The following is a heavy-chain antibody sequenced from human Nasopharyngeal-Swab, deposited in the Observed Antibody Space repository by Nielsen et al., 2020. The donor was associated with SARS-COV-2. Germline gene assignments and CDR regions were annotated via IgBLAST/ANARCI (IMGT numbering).Heavy chain of an antibody. CDR1: GGSISSYY. V-gene: IGHV4-34*01. J-gene: IGHJ4*02. Sequence: SETLSLTCTVSGGSISSYYWSWIRQPPGKGLEWTGEINHSGSTNYNPSLESRVTLSVDTSKNQFSLNLISVTAADTAVYYCATTGYSSVYYVHWGQGVLVTVSS. D-gene: IGHD6-25*01. CDR2: INHSGST. CDR3: ATTGYSSVYYVH.